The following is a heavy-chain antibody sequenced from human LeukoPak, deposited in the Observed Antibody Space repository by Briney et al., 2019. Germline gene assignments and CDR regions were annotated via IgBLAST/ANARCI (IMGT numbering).Heavy chain of an antibody. V-gene: IGHV1-69*05. CDR1: GGTFSSYA. CDR3: ARARKPCSSTSCYTYGVGAFDI. CDR2: IVPIFGTA. Sequence: GALVKVSCKASGGTFSSYAISWVRQAPGQGLEWMGGIVPIFGTANYAHKFQGRVTITTDESTSTAYMELSSLRSEDTAVYYCARARKPCSSTSCYTYGVGAFDIWGQGTMVTVSS. D-gene: IGHD2-2*02. J-gene: IGHJ3*02.